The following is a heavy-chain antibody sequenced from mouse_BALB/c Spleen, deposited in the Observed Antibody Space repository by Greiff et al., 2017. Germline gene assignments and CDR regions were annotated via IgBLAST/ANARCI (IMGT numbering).Heavy chain of an antibody. Sequence: QVHVKQPGAELVKPGASVKMSCKASGYTFTSYWINWVKQRPGQGLEWIGDIYPGRGITNYNEKFKSKATLTLDTSSSTAYMQLSSLTSEDSAVYYCSRGDGNYWYFDVWGAGTTVTVSS. CDR1: GYTFTSYW. D-gene: IGHD2-1*01. CDR2: IYPGRGIT. V-gene: IGHV1-55*01. CDR3: SRGDGNYWYFDV. J-gene: IGHJ1*01.